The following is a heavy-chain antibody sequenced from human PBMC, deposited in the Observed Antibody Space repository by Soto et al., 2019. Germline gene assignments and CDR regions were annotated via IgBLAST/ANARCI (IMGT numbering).Heavy chain of an antibody. CDR2: ISSSGDDI. CDR3: ARDGGVIIAAATGGGYGMDV. Sequence: EEQLVESGGGLVRPGGSLRLSCAASGFTFSSDSMNWVRQAPGKGLEWVSSISSSGDDIHYADSVKGRFTISRDNAGNSLYLQMNSLRAEDTAVYYCARDGGVIIAAATGGGYGMDVWGQGTTVIVSS. J-gene: IGHJ6*02. CDR1: GFTFSSDS. D-gene: IGHD2-2*01. V-gene: IGHV3-21*01.